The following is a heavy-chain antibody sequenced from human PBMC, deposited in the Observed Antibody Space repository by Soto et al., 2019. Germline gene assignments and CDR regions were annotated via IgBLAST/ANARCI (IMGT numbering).Heavy chain of an antibody. Sequence: QVQLVQSGAEVKKPGSSVKVSCKASGGAFSSFDISWVRQAPGLGLEWMGGSIPVLGTTSYAQKFQGRITITAHASTRTAHMELYSLRPADTAIHYCARARAERERSYDCWGGALDSWGQGTLVTVSS. J-gene: IGHJ4*02. D-gene: IGHD3-3*01. CDR3: ARARAERERSYDCWGGALDS. CDR2: SIPVLGTT. CDR1: GGAFSSFD. V-gene: IGHV1-69*01.